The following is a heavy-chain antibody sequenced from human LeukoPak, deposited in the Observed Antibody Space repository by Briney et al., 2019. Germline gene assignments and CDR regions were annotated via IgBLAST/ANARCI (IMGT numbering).Heavy chain of an antibody. D-gene: IGHD3-3*01. CDR2: IKQDGSDK. CDR1: GFTISGSW. J-gene: IGHJ4*02. V-gene: IGHV3-7*05. Sequence: GTSLRLSCVASGFTISGSWMSWVRQAPGKGLEWVASIKQDGSDKNYVDSVKGRFTISRDNAKNSLYLQMNSLRAEDTAVYYCVRGGGNFDYWGQGTLVTVSS. CDR3: VRGGGNFDY.